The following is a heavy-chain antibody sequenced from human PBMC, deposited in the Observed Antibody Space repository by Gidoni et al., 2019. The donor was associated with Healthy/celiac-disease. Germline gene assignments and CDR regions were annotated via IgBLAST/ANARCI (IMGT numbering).Heavy chain of an antibody. CDR3: ARQPITRVRGGTDY. CDR1: GYSFTSYW. D-gene: IGHD3-10*01. Sequence: EVQLVQSGAEVKKPGASLRISCKGSGYSFTSYWISWVRQMPGKGLEWMGRIDPSDSYTNSNPSFQGHVTYSANKSISTACLQWSSLKASDTAVYDCARQPITRVRGGTDYWGQGTLVTVSS. CDR2: IDPSDSYT. J-gene: IGHJ4*02. V-gene: IGHV5-10-1*01.